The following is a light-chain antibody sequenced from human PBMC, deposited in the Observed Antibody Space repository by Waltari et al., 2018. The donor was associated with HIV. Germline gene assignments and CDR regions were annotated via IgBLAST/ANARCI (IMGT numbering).Light chain of an antibody. CDR1: ALANQY. CDR2: KDS. V-gene: IGLV3-25*03. CDR3: QSADSSGTYLVI. J-gene: IGLJ2*01. Sequence: SYELTQPPSVSVSPGQTARITCSGDALANQYAYWYQRKPGQAPGLGIDKDSERSSGLPERFSGSSSGTTVTLTISGVQAEDEADYCCQSADSSGTYLVIFGVGTKLTVL.